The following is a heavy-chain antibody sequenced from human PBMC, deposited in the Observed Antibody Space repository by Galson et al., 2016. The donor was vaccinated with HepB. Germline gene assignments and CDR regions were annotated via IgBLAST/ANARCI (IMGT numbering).Heavy chain of an antibody. CDR3: ARIGEGAPYGDHKSFDF. D-gene: IGHD4-17*01. V-gene: IGHV3-74*01. CDR1: GFTFTNYW. CDR2: IKTDGPST. Sequence: LRLSCAASGFTFTNYWMHWVRQAPGKGLVLVSRIKTDGPSTSYADSVTGRFTISRDNAKNTAYLQMNSLRVEDTAVYYCARIGEGAPYGDHKSFDFWGQGTLVTVSS. J-gene: IGHJ4*02.